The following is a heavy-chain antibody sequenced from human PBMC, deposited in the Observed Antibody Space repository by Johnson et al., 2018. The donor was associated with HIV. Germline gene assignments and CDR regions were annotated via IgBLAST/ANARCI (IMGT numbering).Heavy chain of an antibody. J-gene: IGHJ3*01. V-gene: IGHV3-9*01. Sequence: VQLVESGGGAVQPGRSLRLSCAASGFTVSSNYMSWVRQAPGKGLEWVAGISWNSDTIGYADSVKGRFTISRDNAKNSLYLQMKSLRLEDTALYFCARDLTWEMQDTFDLWGQGTMVTVSS. D-gene: IGHD1-26*01. CDR3: ARDLTWEMQDTFDL. CDR1: GFTVSSNY. CDR2: ISWNSDTI.